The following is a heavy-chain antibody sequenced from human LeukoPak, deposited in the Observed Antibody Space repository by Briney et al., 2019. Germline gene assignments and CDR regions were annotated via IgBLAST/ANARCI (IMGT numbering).Heavy chain of an antibody. CDR1: GFTFSSYS. Sequence: GGSLRLSCAASGFTFSSYSMNWVRQAPGKGLEWVSSISSSSSYIYYADSVKGRFTISRDNAKNSLYLQMNSLRAEDTAVYYCAAITMVRGAPPPWGQGTLVTVSS. CDR2: ISSSSSYI. V-gene: IGHV3-21*01. CDR3: AAITMVRGAPPP. D-gene: IGHD3-10*01. J-gene: IGHJ5*02.